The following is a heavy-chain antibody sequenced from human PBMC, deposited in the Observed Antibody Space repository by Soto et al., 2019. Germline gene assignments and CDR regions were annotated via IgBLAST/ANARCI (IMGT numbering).Heavy chain of an antibody. CDR3: ARVREAPAAIMGGYFDY. CDR2: IYYSGST. D-gene: IGHD2-2*02. J-gene: IGHJ4*02. Sequence: SETLSLTCTVSGGSISSYYWSWIRQPPGKGLEWIGYIYYSGSTNYNPSLKSRVTISVDTSKNQFSLKLSSVTAADTAVYYCARVREAPAAIMGGYFDYWGQGTLVTVSS. V-gene: IGHV4-59*01. CDR1: GGSISSYY.